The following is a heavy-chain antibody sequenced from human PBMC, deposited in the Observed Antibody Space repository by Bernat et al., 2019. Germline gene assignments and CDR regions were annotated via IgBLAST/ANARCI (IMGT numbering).Heavy chain of an antibody. CDR1: GFTFSSYG. Sequence: QVQLVESGGDVVQPGRSLRLSCAASGFTFSSYGMHWVRQAPGKGLEWVAVISYDGSNKYYADSVKGRFTISRDNSKNTLYLQMNSLRAEDTAVYYCAKEYVAARPFGMDVWGQGTTVTVSS. CDR2: ISYDGSNK. CDR3: AKEYVAARPFGMDV. V-gene: IGHV3-30*18. D-gene: IGHD6-6*01. J-gene: IGHJ6*02.